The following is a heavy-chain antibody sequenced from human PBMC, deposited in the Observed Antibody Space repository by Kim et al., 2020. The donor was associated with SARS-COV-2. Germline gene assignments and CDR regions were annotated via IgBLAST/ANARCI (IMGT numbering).Heavy chain of an antibody. J-gene: IGHJ4*03. V-gene: IGHV4-4*02. Sequence: SETLSLTCTVSGDSISSGNWWTWVRQSPGKGLVWIGEIAYGGHVNYNPSLRSRVTISMVSSNNQFSLRLDSVTAADTAVSFCANILGGCSATSCY. CDR1: GDSISSGNW. CDR3: ANILGGCSATSCY. CDR2: IAYGGHV. D-gene: IGHD3-16*01.